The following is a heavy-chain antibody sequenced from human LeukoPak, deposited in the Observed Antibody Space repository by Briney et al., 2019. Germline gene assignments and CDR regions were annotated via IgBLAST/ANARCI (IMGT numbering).Heavy chain of an antibody. V-gene: IGHV1-2*06. CDR3: ARRGSTSGNLDY. D-gene: IGHD2-2*01. Sequence: ASVKVSCKXSGYTFTGYYMHWVLQAPGQGLEWMGRINPNSGGTNYAQKFQGRVTMTRDTSISTAYMELSRLRSDDTAVYYCARRGSTSGNLDYWGQGTLVTVSS. J-gene: IGHJ4*02. CDR1: GYTFTGYY. CDR2: INPNSGGT.